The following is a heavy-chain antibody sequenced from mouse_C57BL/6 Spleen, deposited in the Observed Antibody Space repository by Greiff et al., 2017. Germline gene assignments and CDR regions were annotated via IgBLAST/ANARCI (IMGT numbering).Heavy chain of an antibody. CDR2: INPGSGGT. D-gene: IGHD3-2*02. J-gene: IGHJ2*01. Sequence: VQLQESGAELVRPGTSVKVSCKASGYAFTNYLIEWVKQRPGQGLEWIGVINPGSGGTNYNEKFKGKATLTADKSSSTAYMQRSSLTSEDSAVYFCARCSSGYRYYFDYWGQGTTLTVSS. CDR3: ARCSSGYRYYFDY. V-gene: IGHV1-54*01. CDR1: GYAFTNYL.